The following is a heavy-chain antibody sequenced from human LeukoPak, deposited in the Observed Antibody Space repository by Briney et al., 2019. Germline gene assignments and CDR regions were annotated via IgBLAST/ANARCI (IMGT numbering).Heavy chain of an antibody. CDR2: IKNKCGGGTT. CDR1: GFTFNKAW. D-gene: IGHD3-10*01. CDR3: TTSGTPFEY. J-gene: IGHJ4*02. V-gene: IGHV3-15*01. Sequence: GGSLRLSCAASGFTFNKAWMSWVRLAPGKGLEWVGRIKNKCGGGTTDYAAPVKGRFTVSRDDSKSTLYLQMNSLKTEDTAVYYCTTSGTPFEYWGQGTLVTVSS.